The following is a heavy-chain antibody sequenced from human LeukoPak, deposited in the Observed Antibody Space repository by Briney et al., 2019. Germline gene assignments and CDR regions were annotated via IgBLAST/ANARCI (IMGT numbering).Heavy chain of an antibody. CDR3: ARARSGSYSYYPPFDY. V-gene: IGHV4-59*01. CDR1: GGSISSYY. D-gene: IGHD1-26*01. Sequence: SETLSLTCAVSGGSISSYYWSWIRQPPGKGLEWIGYIYYSGSTNYNPSLKSRVTISVDTSKNQFSLKLSSVTAADTAVYYCARARSGSYSYYPPFDYWGQGTLVTVSS. CDR2: IYYSGST. J-gene: IGHJ4*02.